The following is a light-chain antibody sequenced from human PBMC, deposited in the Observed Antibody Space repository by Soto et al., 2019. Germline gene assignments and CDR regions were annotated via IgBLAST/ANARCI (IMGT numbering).Light chain of an antibody. V-gene: IGKV4-1*01. Sequence: DIVMTHSPDSLAVSLGERATINCTSSQRVLNRFNTKKYLTLYQQKPGQPPKLLIYWASTRESGVPDRFSGSGSGRDFTLTISGLQAEDVAVYYCQQYSTTPRSFGQGTKVEIK. CDR3: QQYSTTPRS. CDR2: WAS. CDR1: QRVLNRFNTKKY. J-gene: IGKJ1*01.